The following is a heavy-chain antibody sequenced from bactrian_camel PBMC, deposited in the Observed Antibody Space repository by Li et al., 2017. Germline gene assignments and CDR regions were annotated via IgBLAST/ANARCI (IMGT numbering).Heavy chain of an antibody. Sequence: DVQLVESGGGSVQAGGSLRLSCTASGYASSRYCMGWFRQAPGKEREAVAVIYTGGGSTYYADSVKGRFTISPDNAKNTVYLQMNSLKPEDTAMYYCAARAWTSANPNCLLVHRYNNWGQGTQVTVS. V-gene: IGHV3S40*01. D-gene: IGHD7*01. CDR1: GYASSRYC. CDR2: IYTGGGST. CDR3: AARAWTSANPNCLLVHRYNN. J-gene: IGHJ4*01.